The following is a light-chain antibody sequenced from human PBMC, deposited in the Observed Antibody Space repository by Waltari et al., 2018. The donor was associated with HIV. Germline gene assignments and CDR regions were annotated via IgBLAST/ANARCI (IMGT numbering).Light chain of an antibody. CDR2: DVS. CDR1: QDISNY. J-gene: IGKJ4*01. CDR3: QQYDTLPLT. V-gene: IGKV1-33*01. Sequence: DIQMTQSPSSLSASVGDRVTITCQASQDISNYLNWYQQKPGKAPKLLIYDVSNLERGVPSRFSGSGSGTYFTFTITSLQPEDFATYYCQQYDTLPLTFGGGTKVEI.